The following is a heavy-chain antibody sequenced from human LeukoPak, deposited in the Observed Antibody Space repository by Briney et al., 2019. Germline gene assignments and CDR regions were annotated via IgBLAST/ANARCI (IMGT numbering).Heavy chain of an antibody. V-gene: IGHV3-74*03. Sequence: GVSLRLSCAASGFTFSNYGMHWVRQAPGKGLVWVSRTNNDGSATTYADSVKGRFTISRDNAKNTLYLQMNSLRAEDTAVYYCARATITMVRGVIIGGAGSYYYYYMDVWGKGTTVTVSS. D-gene: IGHD3-10*01. CDR3: ARATITMVRGVIIGGAGSYYYYYMDV. CDR1: GFTFSNYG. J-gene: IGHJ6*03. CDR2: TNNDGSAT.